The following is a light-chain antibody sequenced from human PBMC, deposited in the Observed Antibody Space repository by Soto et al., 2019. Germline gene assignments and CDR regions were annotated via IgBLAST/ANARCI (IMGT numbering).Light chain of an antibody. CDR2: SDD. CDR1: SSNIGSNA. J-gene: IGLJ3*02. V-gene: IGLV1-44*01. CDR3: AAWGDSLNNWV. Sequence: QSVLTQPPSASGTPGQRVTISCSGSSSNIGSNAVSWYQHFPGTAPKVLIYSDDQRRSGVPDRCSGSKSGTSASLAISGLRGEEEAAYFCAAWGDSLNNWVFGGGTKVTVL.